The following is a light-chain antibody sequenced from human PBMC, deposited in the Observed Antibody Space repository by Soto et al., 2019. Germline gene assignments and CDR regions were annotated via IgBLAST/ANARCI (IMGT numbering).Light chain of an antibody. CDR3: SSYTSSSTLCV. Sequence: QSVLTQPASVSGSPGQSITISCTGTSSDVGGYNYVSWHQQHPGKAPKLMIYDVSNRPSGVSNRFSGSKSGNTASLTISGLQAEDEADYYCSSYTSSSTLCVFGTGTKSPS. J-gene: IGLJ1*01. CDR1: SSDVGGYNY. V-gene: IGLV2-14*01. CDR2: DVS.